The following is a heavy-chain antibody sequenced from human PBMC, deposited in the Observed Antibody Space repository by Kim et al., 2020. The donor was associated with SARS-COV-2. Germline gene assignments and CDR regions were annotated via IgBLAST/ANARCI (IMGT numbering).Heavy chain of an antibody. J-gene: IGHJ6*03. CDR2: MNPNSGNT. V-gene: IGHV1-8*01. Sequence: ASVKVSCKASGYTFTIYDINWVRQATGQGLEWMGWMNPNSGNTGYAQKFQGRVTMTRNTSISTAYMELSSLRSEDTAVYYCARASRIGYSGSYSYYYYMDVWGKGTTVTVSS. D-gene: IGHD1-26*01. CDR1: GYTFTIYD. CDR3: ARASRIGYSGSYSYYYYMDV.